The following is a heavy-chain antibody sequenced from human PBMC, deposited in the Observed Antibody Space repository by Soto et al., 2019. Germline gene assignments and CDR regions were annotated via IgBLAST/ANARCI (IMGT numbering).Heavy chain of an antibody. V-gene: IGHV3-21*01. J-gene: IGHJ3*02. CDR1: GFTFSSYS. Sequence: GGSLRLSCAASGFTFSSYSMNWVRQAPGKGLEWVSSISSSSSYIYYADSVKGRFTISRDNAKNSLYLQMNSLRAEDTAVYYCARDLTWDLYAFDIWGQGTMVTVSS. D-gene: IGHD7-27*01. CDR3: ARDLTWDLYAFDI. CDR2: ISSSSSYI.